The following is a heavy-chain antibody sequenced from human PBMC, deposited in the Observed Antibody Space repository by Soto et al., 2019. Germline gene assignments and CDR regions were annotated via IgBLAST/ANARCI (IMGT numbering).Heavy chain of an antibody. Sequence: PSETLSLTCAVSGYSISSGYYWGWIRQPPGKGLEWIGSIYHSGSTYYNPSLKSRVTISVDTSKNQFSLKLSSVTAADTAVYYCARDSRKLTRVGMLTVFDYWGQGTLVTVSS. V-gene: IGHV4-38-2*02. J-gene: IGHJ4*02. CDR1: GYSISSGYY. CDR3: ARDSRKLTRVGMLTVFDY. CDR2: IYHSGST. D-gene: IGHD2-8*01.